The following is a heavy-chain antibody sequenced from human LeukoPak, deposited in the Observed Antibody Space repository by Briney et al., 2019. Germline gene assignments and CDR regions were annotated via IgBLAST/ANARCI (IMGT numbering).Heavy chain of an antibody. Sequence: ASVKVSCKASGYTFTSYYMHWVRQAPGQGLEWMGWINPNSGGTNYAQKFQGRVTMTRDTSISTAYMELSRLRSDDTAVYYCARTSGSYYVFDYWGQGTLVTVSS. CDR2: INPNSGGT. V-gene: IGHV1-2*02. CDR1: GYTFTSYY. J-gene: IGHJ4*02. D-gene: IGHD1-26*01. CDR3: ARTSGSYYVFDY.